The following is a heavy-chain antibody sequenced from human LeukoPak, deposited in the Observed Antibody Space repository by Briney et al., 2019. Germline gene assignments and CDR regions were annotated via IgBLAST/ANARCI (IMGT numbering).Heavy chain of an antibody. D-gene: IGHD3-9*01. J-gene: IGHJ4*02. Sequence: PGGSLRLSCAASGFTFSSYAMHWVRQAPGKGLEWVAVISYDGSNKYYADSVKGRFTISRDNSKNTLYLQMNSLRAEDTAVYYCARDWVTGYYILSFDYWGQGTLVTVSS. CDR3: ARDWVTGYYILSFDY. CDR1: GFTFSSYA. V-gene: IGHV3-30-3*01. CDR2: ISYDGSNK.